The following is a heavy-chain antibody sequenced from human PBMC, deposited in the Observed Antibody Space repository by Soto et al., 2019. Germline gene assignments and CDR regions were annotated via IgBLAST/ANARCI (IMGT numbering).Heavy chain of an antibody. CDR2: IHSDGST. D-gene: IGHD6-6*01. CDR1: GFTVSDS. J-gene: IGHJ4*02. Sequence: GGSLRLSCSVAGFTVSDSMSWVRQAPGKGLECVSFIHSDGSTHYTDSVRGRFTISRDNSKNTLYLQMDRLRVDDTAVYFCARDSGSLSSSSGVDYWGQGTLVTVSS. CDR3: ARDSGSLSSSSGVDY. V-gene: IGHV3-53*01.